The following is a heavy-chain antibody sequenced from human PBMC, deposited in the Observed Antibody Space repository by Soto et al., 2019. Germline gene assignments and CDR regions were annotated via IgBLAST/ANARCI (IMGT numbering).Heavy chain of an antibody. D-gene: IGHD6-6*01. V-gene: IGHV1-18*01. CDR2: ISAYNGNT. CDR3: ARVWDSSSSGLGYYYYGMDV. CDR1: GYTFTSYG. Sequence: QVQLVQSGAEVKKPGASVKVSCKASGYTFTSYGISWVRQAPGQGLEWMGWISAYNGNTNYAQKLQGRVNMTTDTSTSTAYMELRSLKSDDTAVYYCARVWDSSSSGLGYYYYGMDVWGQGTTVTVSS. J-gene: IGHJ6*02.